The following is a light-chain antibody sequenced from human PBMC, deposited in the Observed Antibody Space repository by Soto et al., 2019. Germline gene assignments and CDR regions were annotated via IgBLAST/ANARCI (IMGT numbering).Light chain of an antibody. V-gene: IGLV2-14*01. CDR1: SSDVGGYNY. CDR2: DVS. J-gene: IGLJ1*01. CDR3: SSYTNRGTLDI. Sequence: QSVLTQPASVSGSPGQSITISCTGTSSDVGGYNYVSWYQQHPGKVPKLMIYDVSDRPSGVSNRFSGSKSGNTASLTISGLQAEDEADYYCSSYTNRGTLDIFGTGTKVTVL.